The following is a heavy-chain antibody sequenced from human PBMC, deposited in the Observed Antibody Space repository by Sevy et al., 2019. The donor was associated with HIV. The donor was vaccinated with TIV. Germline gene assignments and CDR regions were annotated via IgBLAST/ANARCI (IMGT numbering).Heavy chain of an antibody. J-gene: IGHJ4*02. D-gene: IGHD1-7*01. V-gene: IGHV3-53*01. CDR2: IHGGGTT. CDR3: AGTPIGNYVDYFDY. Sequence: GGSLRLSCAASGFIVTSNYMSWVRQAPGKGLEWVSVIHGGGTTQYADSVKGRFTISRDNSKNTLYLQMNTLRAEDTAVYYCAGTPIGNYVDYFDYWGQGTLVTVSS. CDR1: GFIVTSNY.